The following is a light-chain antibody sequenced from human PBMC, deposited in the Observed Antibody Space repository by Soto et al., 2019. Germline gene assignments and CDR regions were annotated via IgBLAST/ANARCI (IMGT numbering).Light chain of an antibody. V-gene: IGKV3-15*01. Sequence: VLTQSPATLSVSPGERVTLSCRASESVRTSLAWYQHKPGRSPSLLMYGASNRATGVPDRFSGSGSGTDFTLTITSLQSDDLAIYYCQQYSDGPRTFGQGTKLEIK. CDR1: ESVRTS. CDR3: QQYSDGPRT. CDR2: GAS. J-gene: IGKJ1*01.